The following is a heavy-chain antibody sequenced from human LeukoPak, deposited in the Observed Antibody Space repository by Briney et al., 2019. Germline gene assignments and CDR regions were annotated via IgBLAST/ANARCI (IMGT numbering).Heavy chain of an antibody. CDR3: ARLLYSGSY. CDR1: GGSISSSSYY. D-gene: IGHD1-26*01. V-gene: IGHV4-39*01. CDR2: IYYSGST. Sequence: SETLSLTCTVSGGSISSSSYYWGWIRQPPGKGLEWIGSIYYSGSTYYNPSLKSRGTISVDTSKNQFSLKLSSVTAADTAVYYCARLLYSGSYWGQGTLVTVSS. J-gene: IGHJ4*02.